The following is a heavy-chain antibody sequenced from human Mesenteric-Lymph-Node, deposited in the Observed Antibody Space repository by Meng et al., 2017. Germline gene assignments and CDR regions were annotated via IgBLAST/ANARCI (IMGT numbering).Heavy chain of an antibody. Sequence: SETLSLTCTVSGGSISSYYWSWIRQPPGKGLEWIGYIYYSGSTNYNPSLKSRVTISVDTSKNQFSLKLSSVTAADTAVYYCAREYSSGWYSYYYYGMDVWGQGTTVTV. CDR2: IYYSGST. J-gene: IGHJ6*02. V-gene: IGHV4-59*12. D-gene: IGHD6-19*01. CDR1: GGSISSYY. CDR3: AREYSSGWYSYYYYGMDV.